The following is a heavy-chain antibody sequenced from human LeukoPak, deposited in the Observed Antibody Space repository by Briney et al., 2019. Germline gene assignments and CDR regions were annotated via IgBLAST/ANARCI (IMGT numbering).Heavy chain of an antibody. J-gene: IGHJ4*02. CDR2: IYYSGNT. CDR1: GGSISSGGYY. Sequence: SETLSLTCTVPGGSISSGGYYWSWIRQHPGKGLEWIGYIYYSGNTYYNPSLKSRVTISVDTSGNQFSLRLSSVTAADTAVYFCASCDSLGSIDYWGQGTLVTVSS. D-gene: IGHD3-22*01. V-gene: IGHV4-31*03. CDR3: ASCDSLGSIDY.